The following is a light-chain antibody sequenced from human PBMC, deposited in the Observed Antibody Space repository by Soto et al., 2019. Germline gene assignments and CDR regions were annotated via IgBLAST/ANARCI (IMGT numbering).Light chain of an antibody. Sequence: EIVLNQSPGTLSLSPGERATLSCRASQSVSSSYLAWYQQKPGQAPRLLIYDASSRATGIPDRFSGGGSGTDFTLTISRLEPEDFAVYYCQQFSSYPLTFGGGSNVDI. CDR1: QSVSSSY. CDR3: QQFSSYPLT. CDR2: DAS. V-gene: IGKV3-20*01. J-gene: IGKJ4*01.